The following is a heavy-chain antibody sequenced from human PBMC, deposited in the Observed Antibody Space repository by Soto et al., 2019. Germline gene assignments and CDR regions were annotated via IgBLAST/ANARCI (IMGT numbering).Heavy chain of an antibody. J-gene: IGHJ6*02. CDR3: ASGYYYGSGRGRSMDV. CDR2: FSNNGRT. CDR1: GDSVSSGSYY. V-gene: IGHV4-61*01. D-gene: IGHD3-10*01. Sequence: QVQLQESGPGLVKPSETLSLTCTVSGDSVSSGSYYWMWIRQPPGKGLEWIGYFSNNGRTTYNPSLRVGVPISLDTSKNQVSLSLGSVIAADTAGYHCASGYYYGSGRGRSMDVWGQGTTVIVSS.